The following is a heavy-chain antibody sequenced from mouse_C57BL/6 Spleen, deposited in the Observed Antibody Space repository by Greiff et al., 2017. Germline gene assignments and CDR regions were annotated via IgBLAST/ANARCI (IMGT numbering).Heavy chain of an antibody. Sequence: VKLMESGAELVKPGASVKLSCKASGYTFTSYWMHWVKQRPGQGLEWIGMIHPNSGSTNYNEKFKSKATLTVDKSSSTAYMQLSSLTSEDSAVYYCARKGEDYGSSYRYFDVWGTGTTVTVSS. CDR2: IHPNSGST. CDR3: ARKGEDYGSSYRYFDV. V-gene: IGHV1-64*01. D-gene: IGHD1-1*01. CDR1: GYTFTSYW. J-gene: IGHJ1*03.